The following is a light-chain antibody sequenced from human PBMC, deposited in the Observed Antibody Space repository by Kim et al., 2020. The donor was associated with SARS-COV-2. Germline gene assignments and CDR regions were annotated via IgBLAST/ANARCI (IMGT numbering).Light chain of an antibody. Sequence: DIQMTQSPSSLSASVGDRVTITCQASQDISNNLNWYQQKSGEGPKLLIYDASSLDTGVPSKFSGRRSGTDFTFTINNLEPEDTATYFCQHYYGFPYTFGQGTKLEI. CDR2: DAS. V-gene: IGKV1-33*01. J-gene: IGKJ2*01. CDR1: QDISNN. CDR3: QHYYGFPYT.